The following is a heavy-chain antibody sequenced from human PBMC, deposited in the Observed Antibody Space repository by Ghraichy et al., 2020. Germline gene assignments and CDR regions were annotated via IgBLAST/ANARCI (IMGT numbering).Heavy chain of an antibody. V-gene: IGHV3-23*01. D-gene: IGHD6-19*01. CDR2: ISGSGGST. Sequence: LSLTCAASGFTFSSYAMSWVRQAPGKGLEWVSAISGSGGSTYYADSVKGRFTISRDNSKNTLYLQMNSLRAEDTAVYYCAKWYHSSGWYSNDAFDIWGQGTMVTVSS. CDR1: GFTFSSYA. J-gene: IGHJ3*02. CDR3: AKWYHSSGWYSNDAFDI.